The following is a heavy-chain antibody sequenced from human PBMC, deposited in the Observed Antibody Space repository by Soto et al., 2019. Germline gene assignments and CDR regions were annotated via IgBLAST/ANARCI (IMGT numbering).Heavy chain of an antibody. V-gene: IGHV3-13*04. CDR3: ARFGVGQLYDY. D-gene: IGHD6-13*01. CDR1: GFTFSSYD. CDR2: IGTAGDT. J-gene: IGHJ4*02. Sequence: EVQLVESGGGLVQPGGSLRLSCAASGFTFSSYDMHWVRQATGKGLEWVSAIGTAGDTYYPGSVKGRFTISRENAKNSLYLQMNSLRAGDTAVYYCARFGVGQLYDYWGQGTLVTVS.